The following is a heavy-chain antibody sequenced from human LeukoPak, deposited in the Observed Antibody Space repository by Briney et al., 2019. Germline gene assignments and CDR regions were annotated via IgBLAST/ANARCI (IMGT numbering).Heavy chain of an antibody. CDR3: ARGRAAARRFDY. V-gene: IGHV4-39*07. CDR1: GGSISSTSFS. D-gene: IGHD6-6*01. J-gene: IGHJ4*02. CDR2: INHSGST. Sequence: ASETLSLTCTVSGGSISSTSFSWGWIRQPPGKGLEWIGEINHSGSTNYNPSLKSRVTISVDTSKNQFSLKLSSVTAADTAVYYCARGRAAARRFDYWGQGTLVTVSS.